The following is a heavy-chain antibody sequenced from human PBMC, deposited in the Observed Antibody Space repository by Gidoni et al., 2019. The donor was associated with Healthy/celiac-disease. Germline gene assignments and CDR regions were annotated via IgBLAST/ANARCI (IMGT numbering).Heavy chain of an antibody. CDR2: NHHSGST. CDR3: ARASGYYFSLDY. J-gene: IGHJ4*02. CDR1: GGSFCGYY. D-gene: IGHD3-22*01. Sequence: QVQLQQWGAGLLKPPETLSLTCAVYGGSFCGYYRSSIRQPPGKGLAGIGENHHSGSTNYNPSLKSRVTISVDTSKNQFSLKLSSVTAADTAVYYCARASGYYFSLDYWGQGTLVTVSS. V-gene: IGHV4-34*01.